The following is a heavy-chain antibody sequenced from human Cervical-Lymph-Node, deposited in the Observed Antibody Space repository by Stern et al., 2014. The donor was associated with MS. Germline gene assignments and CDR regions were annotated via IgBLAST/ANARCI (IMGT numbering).Heavy chain of an antibody. Sequence: QLQLQESGPGLVKPSQTLSLTCTVSGGSISSGSYYWSWIRQPAGKGLEWIGRIYTSKTTDYNPSLKSRVTISVDTSKTQFSLKLTSVTAADTAVYYCARQAGYYDRSAYYKYWGQGTLLTVSS. CDR1: GGSISSGSYY. CDR3: ARQAGYYDRSAYYKY. CDR2: IYTSKTT. J-gene: IGHJ4*02. D-gene: IGHD3-22*01. V-gene: IGHV4-61*02.